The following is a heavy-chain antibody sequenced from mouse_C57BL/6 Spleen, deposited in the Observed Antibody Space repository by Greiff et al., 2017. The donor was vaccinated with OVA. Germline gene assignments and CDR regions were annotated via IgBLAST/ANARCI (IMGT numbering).Heavy chain of an antibody. CDR2: INYDGSST. CDR1: GFTFSDYY. D-gene: IGHD6-1*01. V-gene: IGHV5-16*01. Sequence: EVKLMESEGGLVQPGSSMKLSCTASGFTFSDYYMAWVRQVPEKGLEWVANINYDGSSTYYLDSLKSRFIISRDNAKNILYLQMSSLKSEDTATYYCARGGLWDYFDYWGQATTLTVSS. CDR3: ARGGLWDYFDY. J-gene: IGHJ2*01.